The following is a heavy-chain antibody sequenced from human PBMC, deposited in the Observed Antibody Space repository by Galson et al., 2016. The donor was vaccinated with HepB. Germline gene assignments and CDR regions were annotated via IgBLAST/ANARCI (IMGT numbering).Heavy chain of an antibody. CDR2: ICFDGINR. J-gene: IGHJ4*02. CDR3: ARWDNYTGHFDY. Sequence: LRLSCAASGFSFSNYAMHWVRQAPGKGLECVAVICFDGINRYYPDSVKGRFTISRDNSKNTLYLQMNSLRSEDTALYYCARWDNYTGHFDYWGQGALVIVSS. V-gene: IGHV3-33*01. CDR1: GFSFSNYA. D-gene: IGHD4-11*01.